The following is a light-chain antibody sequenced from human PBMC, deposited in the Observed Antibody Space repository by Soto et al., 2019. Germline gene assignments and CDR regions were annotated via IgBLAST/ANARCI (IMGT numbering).Light chain of an antibody. J-gene: IGKJ5*01. CDR3: LQRSDWPIT. V-gene: IGKV3-11*01. CDR1: QTISTY. Sequence: EIVLTQSPPTLSLTPGESAALSCRVSQTISTYLAWYQQKPGQAPRLLIYDASTRATGIPARFSGSGSGTDFTLTISYLEPEDFAVYYCLQRSDWPITFGQGTLLE. CDR2: DAS.